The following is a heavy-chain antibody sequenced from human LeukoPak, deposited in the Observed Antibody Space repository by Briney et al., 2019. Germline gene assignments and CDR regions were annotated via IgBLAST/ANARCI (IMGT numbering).Heavy chain of an antibody. CDR3: ARGPYYYDSSGYYYAPIDY. V-gene: IGHV4-59*01. J-gene: IGHJ4*02. Sequence: SETLSLTCTVSGGSISSYYWSWIRQPPGKGLEWIGYIYYSGSTNYNPSLKSRVTISVDTSKNQFSLKLSSVTAADTAVYYCARGPYYYDSSGYYYAPIDYWGQGTLVTVSS. D-gene: IGHD3-22*01. CDR2: IYYSGST. CDR1: GGSISSYY.